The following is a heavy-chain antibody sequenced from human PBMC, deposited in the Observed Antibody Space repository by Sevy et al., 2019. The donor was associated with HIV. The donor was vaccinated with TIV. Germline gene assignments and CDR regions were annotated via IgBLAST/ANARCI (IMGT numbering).Heavy chain of an antibody. J-gene: IGHJ4*02. CDR1: EFTFSSYS. CDR3: ARESVAGTNIDY. CDR2: ISSSSSYI. V-gene: IGHV3-21*01. D-gene: IGHD6-19*01. Sequence: GGSLRLSCAASEFTFSSYSMNWVRQAPGKGLEWVSSISSSSSYIYYADSVKGRFTISRDNAKNSLYLQMNSLRAEDTAVYYCARESVAGTNIDYWGQGTLVTVSS.